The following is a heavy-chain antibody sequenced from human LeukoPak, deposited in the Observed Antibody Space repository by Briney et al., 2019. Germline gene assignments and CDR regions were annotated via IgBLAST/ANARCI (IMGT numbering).Heavy chain of an antibody. Sequence: PSETLSLTCTVSGGSISSSSYYWGWIRQPPGKGLEWIGTIYYSGSTYYNPSLKSRVTISVDTSKNQFSLKLSSVTAADTAVYYCASLLYYDFGSGYYVPYWGQGTLVTVSS. CDR1: GGSISSSSYY. CDR3: ASLLYYDFGSGYYVPY. D-gene: IGHD3-3*01. J-gene: IGHJ4*02. CDR2: IYYSGST. V-gene: IGHV4-39*01.